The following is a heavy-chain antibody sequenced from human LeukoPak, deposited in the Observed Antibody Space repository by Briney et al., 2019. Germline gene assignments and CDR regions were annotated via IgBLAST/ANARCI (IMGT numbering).Heavy chain of an antibody. J-gene: IGHJ4*02. Sequence: SVTLSLTCAVYGGSFNVYYWSWIRQPPGKGLEWIGEINHSGSTNYNPSLKSRVTISVDTSKDQISLKLSSVTAADTAVYYCARGHHGYPLDYWGQGTLVTVPS. D-gene: IGHD6-13*01. CDR3: ARGHHGYPLDY. V-gene: IGHV4-34*01. CDR2: INHSGST. CDR1: GGSFNVYY.